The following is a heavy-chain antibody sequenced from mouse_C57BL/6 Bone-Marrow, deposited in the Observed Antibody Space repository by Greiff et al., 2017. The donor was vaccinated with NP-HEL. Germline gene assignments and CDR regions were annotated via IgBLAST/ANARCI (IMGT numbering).Heavy chain of an antibody. V-gene: IGHV5-15*01. Sequence: EVMLVESGGGLVQPGGSLKLSYAASGFTFSDYGMAWVRQAPRKGPEWVAFISNLAYSIYYADTVTGRFTISRENAKNTLYLEMSSLRSEDTAMYYCARRGDGNYAYWYFDVWGTGTTVTVSS. D-gene: IGHD2-1*01. CDR1: GFTFSDYG. J-gene: IGHJ1*03. CDR2: ISNLAYSI. CDR3: ARRGDGNYAYWYFDV.